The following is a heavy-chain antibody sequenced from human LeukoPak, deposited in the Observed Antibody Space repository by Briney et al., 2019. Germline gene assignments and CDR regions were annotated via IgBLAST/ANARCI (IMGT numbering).Heavy chain of an antibody. J-gene: IGHJ5*02. Sequence: ASVKVSCKASGYTFTSYGISWVRQATGQGLEWMGWMNPNSGNTGYAQKFQGRVTMTRNTSISTAYMELSSLRSEDTAVYYCARGRWGIAAAVTLNWFDPWGQGPLVTVSS. V-gene: IGHV1-8*02. D-gene: IGHD6-13*01. CDR3: ARGRWGIAAAVTLNWFDP. CDR2: MNPNSGNT. CDR1: GYTFTSYG.